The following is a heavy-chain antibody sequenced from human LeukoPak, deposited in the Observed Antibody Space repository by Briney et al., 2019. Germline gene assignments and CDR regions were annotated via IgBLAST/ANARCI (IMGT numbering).Heavy chain of an antibody. V-gene: IGHV3-53*01. D-gene: IGHD4-23*01. CDR2: IYSDNT. Sequence: GGSLRLSCTVSGFTVSSNSMSWVRQAPGKGLEWVSFIYSDNTHYSDSVKGRFTISRDNAKNSLFLQMNSLRAEDTAVYYCAREVTPYYWGQGTLVTVSS. CDR1: GFTVSSNS. J-gene: IGHJ4*02. CDR3: AREVTPYY.